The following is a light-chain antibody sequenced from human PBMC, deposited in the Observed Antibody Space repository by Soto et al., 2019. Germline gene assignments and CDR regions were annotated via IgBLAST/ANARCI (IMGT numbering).Light chain of an antibody. Sequence: EVVLTQSPGTLSLSPGERATLSCRASQSVSSYLAWYQQKPGQAPRLLISGASSRATGIPDRFSGSGSATDFTLTISRPEPEDFALYYCQQYGSSPITFGQGTRLEIK. CDR3: QQYGSSPIT. J-gene: IGKJ5*01. V-gene: IGKV3-20*01. CDR2: GAS. CDR1: QSVSSY.